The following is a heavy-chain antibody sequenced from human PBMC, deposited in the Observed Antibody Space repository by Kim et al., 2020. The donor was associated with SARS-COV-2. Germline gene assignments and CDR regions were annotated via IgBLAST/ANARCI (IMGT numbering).Heavy chain of an antibody. Sequence: YADHVKGRFTISRDNSKNTLYLQMTSPRAEDTAVYYCAKLGYTVTTGLAYWGQGTLVTVSS. V-gene: IGHV3-23*01. J-gene: IGHJ4*02. CDR3: AKLGYTVTTGLAY. D-gene: IGHD4-17*01.